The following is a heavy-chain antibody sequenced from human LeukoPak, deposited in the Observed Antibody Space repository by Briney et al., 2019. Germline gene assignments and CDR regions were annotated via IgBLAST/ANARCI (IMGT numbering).Heavy chain of an antibody. V-gene: IGHV3-11*04. CDR3: ARGGSSGYYYGLDY. D-gene: IGHD3-22*01. J-gene: IGHJ4*02. CDR1: GFSFSDYH. Sequence: GGSLRLSCAASGFSFSDYHMSWIRQAPGKGLECVSYITASGYTSYYADSVKGRFTISRDKAKNSLYLQMNSLRAEDTALYYCARGGSSGYYYGLDYWGQGTLVTVSS. CDR2: ITASGYTS.